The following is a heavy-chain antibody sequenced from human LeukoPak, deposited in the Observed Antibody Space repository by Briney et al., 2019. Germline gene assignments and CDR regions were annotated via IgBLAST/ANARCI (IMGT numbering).Heavy chain of an antibody. CDR3: ARSRDGYNGFDY. J-gene: IGHJ4*02. CDR2: IYYSGST. CDR1: GGSISSSSYY. V-gene: IGHV4-39*07. D-gene: IGHD5-24*01. Sequence: PSETLSLTCTVSGGSISSSSYYWGWIRQPPGKGLEWIGSIYYSGSTYYNPSLKSRVTISVDTSKNQFSLKLSSVTAADTAVYYCARSRDGYNGFDYWGQGTLVTVSS.